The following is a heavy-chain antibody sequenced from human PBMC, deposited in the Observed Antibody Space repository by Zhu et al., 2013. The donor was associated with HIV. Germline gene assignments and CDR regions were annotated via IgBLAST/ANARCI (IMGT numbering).Heavy chain of an antibody. J-gene: IGHJ4*02. CDR1: GYTFTAYY. V-gene: IGHV1-2*02. Sequence: QVQLVQSGAEVKKPGASVKVSCKASGYTFTAYYMHWARQAPGQGLEWMGWINPNSGGTKYGQKFQGRVTMTRDTSISTAYMELSSLRSDDTAIYYCARELTEAFLLDYWGQGTLVTVSS. CDR3: ARELTEAFLLDY. CDR2: INPNSGGT. D-gene: IGHD2-8*02.